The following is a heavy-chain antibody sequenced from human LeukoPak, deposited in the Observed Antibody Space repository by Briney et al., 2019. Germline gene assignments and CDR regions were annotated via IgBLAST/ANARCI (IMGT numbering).Heavy chain of an antibody. V-gene: IGHV3-30-3*01. CDR1: GFTFSSYW. CDR3: AREDIAAAGPLDY. CDR2: ISYDGSNK. D-gene: IGHD6-13*01. J-gene: IGHJ4*02. Sequence: GGSLRLSCAASGFTFSSYWMNWARQAPGKGLEWVAVISYDGSNKYYADSVKGRFTISRDNSKNTLYLQMNSLRAEDTAVYYCAREDIAAAGPLDYWGQGTLVTVSS.